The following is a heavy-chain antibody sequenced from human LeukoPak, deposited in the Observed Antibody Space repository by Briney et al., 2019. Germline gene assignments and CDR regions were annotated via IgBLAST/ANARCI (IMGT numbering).Heavy chain of an antibody. V-gene: IGHV3-30*03. Sequence: PGRSLRLSCAASGFTFTSYGMHWVRQAPGKGLEWVAVISYDGSNKYYADSVKGRFTISRDNSKNTLYLQMNSLRAEDTAVYYCARGGYYDSRGYTDYWGQGTLVTVSS. CDR3: ARGGYYDSRGYTDY. D-gene: IGHD3-22*01. CDR1: GFTFTSYG. CDR2: ISYDGSNK. J-gene: IGHJ4*02.